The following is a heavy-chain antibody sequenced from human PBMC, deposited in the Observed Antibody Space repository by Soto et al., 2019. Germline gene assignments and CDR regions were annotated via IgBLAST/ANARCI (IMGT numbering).Heavy chain of an antibody. CDR2: IIPIFGTA. CDR3: ARDPIRYYYDSSGYYYGMDV. Sequence: SVKVSCKASGGTFSSYAISWVRQAPGQGLEWMGGIIPIFGTANYAQKFQGRVTITADESTSTAYMELSSLISYDTAVYYCARDPIRYYYDSSGYYYGMDVWGKGTTVTVSS. J-gene: IGHJ6*04. V-gene: IGHV1-69*13. D-gene: IGHD3-22*01. CDR1: GGTFSSYA.